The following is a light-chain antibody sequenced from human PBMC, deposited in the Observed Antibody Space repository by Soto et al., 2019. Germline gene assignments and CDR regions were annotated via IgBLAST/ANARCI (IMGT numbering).Light chain of an antibody. CDR2: DAS. CDR1: QSVSNSY. Sequence: EIVLTQFPATLSLSPGERATLSCEASQSVSNSYLAWYQQKPGLAPRLLIYDASSAASGISDRFSGSGSGTDFTLTISRLEPEDFAVYFCQQYGNSPWTFGQGTRLEIK. V-gene: IGKV3D-20*01. CDR3: QQYGNSPWT. J-gene: IGKJ2*01.